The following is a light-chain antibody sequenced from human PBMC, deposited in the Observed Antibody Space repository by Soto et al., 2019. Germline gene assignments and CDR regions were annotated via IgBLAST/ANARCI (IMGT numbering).Light chain of an antibody. CDR2: GAF. Sequence: EVVMTQSPVTLSVSPGERATLSCRASQSISNTLVWYQQKPGQAPRLLISGAFNRATGIPARFRGSGSGTDFTLTISTVQSEDFAVYYCQQYSDWPLTFGQGTLLEI. CDR3: QQYSDWPLT. V-gene: IGKV3-15*01. CDR1: QSISNT. J-gene: IGKJ5*01.